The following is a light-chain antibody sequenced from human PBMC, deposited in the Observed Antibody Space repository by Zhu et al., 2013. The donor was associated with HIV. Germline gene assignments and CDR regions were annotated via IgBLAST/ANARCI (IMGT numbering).Light chain of an antibody. CDR1: QSVSSN. J-gene: IGKJ2*04. V-gene: IGKV3-15*01. CDR2: AAS. CDR3: QQYNNGCS. Sequence: EIVMTQSPATLSASPGERATLSCRANQSVSSNLAWYQQKPGQAPRLLIYAASTRATGIPARFSGSRSGTEFTLTISSLQSEDFAVYYCQQYNNGCSFGQGTKLEIK.